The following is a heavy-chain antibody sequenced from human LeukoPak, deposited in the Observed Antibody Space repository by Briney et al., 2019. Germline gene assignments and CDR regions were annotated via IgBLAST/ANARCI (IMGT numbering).Heavy chain of an antibody. D-gene: IGHD3-9*01. Sequence: GGSLRLSCAASGFTFSSYGMHWVRQAPGKGLEWLAVIWYDGSNIYYADSVKGRFAISRDNSKNTLYLLLNSLRAEDTAVYYCARVANITTFGMDAWGQGTTVTVSS. CDR2: IWYDGSNI. CDR3: ARVANITTFGMDA. J-gene: IGHJ6*02. V-gene: IGHV3-33*01. CDR1: GFTFSSYG.